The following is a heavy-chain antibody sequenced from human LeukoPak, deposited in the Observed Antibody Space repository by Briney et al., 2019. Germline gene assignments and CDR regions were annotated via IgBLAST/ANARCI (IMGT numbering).Heavy chain of an antibody. J-gene: IGHJ3*02. D-gene: IGHD6-25*01. V-gene: IGHV4-59*08. CDR1: GGSISSYY. Sequence: SETLSLTCTVSGGSISSYYWSWIRQPPGKGLEWIGYIYYRGSTNYNPSLKSRVTISVDTSKNQFSLKLSSVTAADTAVYYCARPRIAAAHDAFDIWGQGTMVTVSS. CDR3: ARPRIAAAHDAFDI. CDR2: IYYRGST.